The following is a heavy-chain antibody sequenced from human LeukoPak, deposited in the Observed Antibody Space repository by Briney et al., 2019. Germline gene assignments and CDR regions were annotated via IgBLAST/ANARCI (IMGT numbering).Heavy chain of an antibody. J-gene: IGHJ4*02. CDR3: ARLTGTTFLLDY. CDR2: ISSSGSTI. D-gene: IGHD1-7*01. V-gene: IGHV3-48*03. Sequence: GGSLRLSCAASGFTFSSYEMNWVRQAPGKGLEWVSYISSSGSTIYYVDSVKGRFTISRDNAKNSLYLQMNSLRAEDTAVYYCARLTGTTFLLDYWGQGTLVTVSS. CDR1: GFTFSSYE.